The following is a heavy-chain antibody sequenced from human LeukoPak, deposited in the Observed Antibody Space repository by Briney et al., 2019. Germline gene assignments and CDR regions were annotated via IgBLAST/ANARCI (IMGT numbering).Heavy chain of an antibody. D-gene: IGHD2-15*01. CDR1: GGSFSGYY. Sequence: SEPLSLTCAVYGGSFSGYYWSWIRQPPGKGLEWIGETSHSGSTNYNPSLESRVTISADTSKNQFSLKLTSVTAADTAVYYCARVERLGYEDYWGQGTLVTVSS. CDR3: ARVERLGYEDY. CDR2: TSHSGST. V-gene: IGHV4-34*01. J-gene: IGHJ4*02.